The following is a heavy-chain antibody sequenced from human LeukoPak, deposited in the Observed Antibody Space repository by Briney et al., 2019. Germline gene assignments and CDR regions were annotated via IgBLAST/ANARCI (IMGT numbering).Heavy chain of an antibody. CDR2: IYYSGST. J-gene: IGHJ4*02. CDR3: ARGWYSYGHTDY. V-gene: IGHV4-59*08. CDR1: GGSISSYY. Sequence: SETLSLTCTVSGGSISSYYWSWIRQPPGKGLEWIGYIYYSGSTNYNPSLKSRVTISIDTSTNQFSLKLSSVTAADTAVYYCARGWYSYGHTDYWGQGTLVTVSS. D-gene: IGHD5-18*01.